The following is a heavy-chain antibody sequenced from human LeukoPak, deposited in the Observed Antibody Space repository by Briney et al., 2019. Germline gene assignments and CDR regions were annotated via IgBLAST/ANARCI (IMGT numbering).Heavy chain of an antibody. Sequence: GGSLRLSCAASGFTFSDYYMSWIRQAPGKGLEWVSYISSSGSTIYYADSVKGRFTISRDNSKNTLYLQMNSLRAEDTAVYYCAKDPPTVTTASDYWGQGTLVTVSS. V-gene: IGHV3-11*01. J-gene: IGHJ4*02. CDR1: GFTFSDYY. CDR3: AKDPPTVTTASDY. CDR2: ISSSGSTI. D-gene: IGHD4-17*01.